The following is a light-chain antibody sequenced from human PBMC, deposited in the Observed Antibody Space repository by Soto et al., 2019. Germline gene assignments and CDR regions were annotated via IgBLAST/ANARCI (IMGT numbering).Light chain of an antibody. V-gene: IGKV3-20*01. CDR1: QSVRNVY. J-gene: IGKJ2*01. Sequence: EIVLTQSPDTLSLSPGERATLSCRASQSVRNVYLAWYQQKPGQAPRLLIYDASNRATGIPDRFSGSGSGTGFNPTINRLEPEDFAMYYFQQSGSSPSTFGQGTKLEIK. CDR3: QQSGSSPST. CDR2: DAS.